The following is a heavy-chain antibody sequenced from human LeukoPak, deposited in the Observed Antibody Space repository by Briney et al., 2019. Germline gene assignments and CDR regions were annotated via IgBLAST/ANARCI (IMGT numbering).Heavy chain of an antibody. CDR3: ARVLGVRTAAAYLAY. CDR1: GESFNDYF. J-gene: IGHJ4*01. V-gene: IGHV4-34*01. D-gene: IGHD6-25*01. Sequence: SETLSLTCAVYGESFNDYFWTWVRQPPGKGLEWIGEINHSESTNWIGEISHSESTSYNPSLKSRVTLSVDTSKNQCSLKLSSVTAADTAIYYCARVLGVRTAAAYLAYWGQGTLVTVSA. CDR2: INHSEST.